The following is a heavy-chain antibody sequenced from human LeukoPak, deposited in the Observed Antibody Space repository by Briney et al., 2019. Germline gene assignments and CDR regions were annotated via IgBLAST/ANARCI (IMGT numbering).Heavy chain of an antibody. Sequence: GGSLRLSCAASGFTLSSYEMNWVRQAPGKGLEWVSYISSSGSTIYYADSVKGRFTISRDNAKNSLYLQMNSLRAEDTAVYYCARVDNYYYGSGNTIDYWGQGTLVTVSS. CDR1: GFTLSSYE. CDR3: ARVDNYYYGSGNTIDY. V-gene: IGHV3-48*03. D-gene: IGHD3-10*01. CDR2: ISSSGSTI. J-gene: IGHJ4*02.